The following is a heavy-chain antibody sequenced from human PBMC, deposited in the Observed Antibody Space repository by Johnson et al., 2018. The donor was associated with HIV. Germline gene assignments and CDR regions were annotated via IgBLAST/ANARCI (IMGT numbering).Heavy chain of an antibody. J-gene: IGHJ3*02. CDR3: ARGAIVVAAPGAFDI. CDR2: IWFDGSNK. V-gene: IGHV3-33*01. CDR1: GFIFNNYG. Sequence: QVQLVESGGGVVQPGRSLRLSCAASGFIFNNYGMHWVRQTPGKGLEWVAVIWFDGSNKYYADSVKGRFTISRDNSKNILYLQMGSLRAEDMAVYYCARGAIVVAAPGAFDIWGQGTMVTVSS. D-gene: IGHD2-15*01.